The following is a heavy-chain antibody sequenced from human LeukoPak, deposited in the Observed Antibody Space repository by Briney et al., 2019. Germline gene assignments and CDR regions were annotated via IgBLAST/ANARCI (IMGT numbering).Heavy chain of an antibody. J-gene: IGHJ6*02. CDR1: GGSFSGYY. D-gene: IGHD2-2*01. Sequence: SETLSLTCAVYGGSFSGYYWSWIRQPPGKGLEWIGEINHSGSTNYNPSLKSRVTISVDTSKNQFSLKLSSVTAADTAVYYYAREFRIVVVPAAKYYYYGMDVWGQGTTVTVSS. CDR2: INHSGST. V-gene: IGHV4-34*01. CDR3: AREFRIVVVPAAKYYYYGMDV.